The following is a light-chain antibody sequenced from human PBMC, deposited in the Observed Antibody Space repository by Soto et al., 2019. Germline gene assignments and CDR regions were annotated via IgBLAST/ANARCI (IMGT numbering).Light chain of an antibody. CDR2: GAS. CDR1: QSVSSD. J-gene: IGKJ1*01. CDR3: QQYQNLWT. Sequence: EIVMTQSPATLSVSPGERATLSCRASQSVSSDLAWYHQKPGQAPRLLIYGASTRATGIPARFSGSGSGTEFTLTITSLQSEDFALYYCQQYQNLWTFGQGTKVDIK. V-gene: IGKV3-15*01.